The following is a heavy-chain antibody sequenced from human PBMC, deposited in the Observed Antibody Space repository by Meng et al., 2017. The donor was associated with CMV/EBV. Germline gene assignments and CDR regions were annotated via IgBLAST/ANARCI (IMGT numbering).Heavy chain of an antibody. V-gene: IGHV3-30*02. Sequence: GGSLRLSCAASGFTFSSYGMHWVRQAPGKGLEWVAFIWYDGSNKYYADSVKGRFTISRDNSKNTLYLQMNSLRAQDTAVYYCATWPYSSSYYYYGMDVWGQGTTVTVSS. CDR1: GFTFSSYG. CDR2: IWYDGSNK. J-gene: IGHJ6*02. CDR3: ATWPYSSSYYYYGMDV. D-gene: IGHD6-6*01.